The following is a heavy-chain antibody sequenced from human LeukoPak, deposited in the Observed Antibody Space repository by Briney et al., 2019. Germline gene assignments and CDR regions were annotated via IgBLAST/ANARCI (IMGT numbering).Heavy chain of an antibody. V-gene: IGHV4-31*03. Sequence: PSQTLSLTCTVSGGSISSGGYYWSWIRQHPGTGLEWIGYIYYSGSTYYNPSLKSRVTISVDTSKNQFSLKLSSVTAADTAVYYCARDPDYGDYPPNWYFDLWGRGTLVTVSS. D-gene: IGHD4-17*01. CDR2: IYYSGST. CDR3: ARDPDYGDYPPNWYFDL. J-gene: IGHJ2*01. CDR1: GGSISSGGYY.